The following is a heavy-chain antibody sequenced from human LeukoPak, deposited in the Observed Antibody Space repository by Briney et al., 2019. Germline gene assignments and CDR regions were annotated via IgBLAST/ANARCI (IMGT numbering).Heavy chain of an antibody. CDR3: ARVLYYYDSSGYDHYYYYMDV. J-gene: IGHJ6*03. V-gene: IGHV4-59*01. Sequence: SETLSLTCTVSGGSISSYYWSWIRQPPGKGLEWIGYIYYSGSTNYNPSLKSRVTISVDTSKNQFSLKLSSVTAADTAVYYCARVLYYYDSSGYDHYYYYMDVWGKGTTVTVSS. CDR1: GGSISSYY. CDR2: IYYSGST. D-gene: IGHD3-22*01.